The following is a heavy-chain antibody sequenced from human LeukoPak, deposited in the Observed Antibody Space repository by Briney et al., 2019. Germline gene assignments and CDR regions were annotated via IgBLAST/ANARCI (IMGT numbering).Heavy chain of an antibody. D-gene: IGHD3-16*01. V-gene: IGHV3-49*04. CDR2: IRTKAYGGTT. CDR3: TRGYGGALDI. Sequence: GGSLRLSCAGAGFSFGDYAMNWVRQAPGKGLEGVSFIRTKAYGGTTEYDASVQGRFTISRDDSKSIAYMQMNSLKTEDTAVYYCTRGYGGALDIRGQGTMVTVSS. J-gene: IGHJ3*02. CDR1: GFSFGDYA.